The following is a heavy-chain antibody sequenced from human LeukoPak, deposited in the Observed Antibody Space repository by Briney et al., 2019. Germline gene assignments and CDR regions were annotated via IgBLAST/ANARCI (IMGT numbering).Heavy chain of an antibody. J-gene: IGHJ6*03. V-gene: IGHV4-4*07. CDR1: GGSISSYY. Sequence: PSETLSLTCTVSGGSISSYYWSWIRQPAGKGLEWIGRIYTSGSTNYNPSLKSRVTMSVDTSKNQFSLKLSSVTAADTAVYYCARVHMEQWPTRGFYYYMDVWGKGTTVTVSS. D-gene: IGHD6-19*01. CDR3: ARVHMEQWPTRGFYYYMDV. CDR2: IYTSGST.